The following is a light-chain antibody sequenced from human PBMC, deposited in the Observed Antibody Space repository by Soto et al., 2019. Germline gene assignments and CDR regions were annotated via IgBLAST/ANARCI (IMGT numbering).Light chain of an antibody. CDR3: QQYYSFRT. J-gene: IGKJ1*01. Sequence: DFQMTQSPSTLSASVGARVTITCRASQSISTWLAWYQQKPGKAPKLLIYKASTLESGVPSRFSGSGSETEFTPTINSLQPDDVAPYYGQQYYSFRTFGQGTKVEFK. CDR2: KAS. CDR1: QSISTW. V-gene: IGKV1-5*03.